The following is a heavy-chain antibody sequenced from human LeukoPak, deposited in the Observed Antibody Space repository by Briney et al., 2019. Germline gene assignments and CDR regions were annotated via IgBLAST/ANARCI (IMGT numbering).Heavy chain of an antibody. CDR2: ISWNSGSI. Sequence: PGGSLRLSCEASGFTFNNYAMHWVRPAPGKGLEWVSGISWNSGSIGYADSVKGRFTISRDNAKNSLYLQMNSLRAEDTALYYCAKDISSHLYGMDVWGQGTTVTVSS. V-gene: IGHV3-9*01. CDR3: AKDISSHLYGMDV. J-gene: IGHJ6*02. CDR1: GFTFNNYA.